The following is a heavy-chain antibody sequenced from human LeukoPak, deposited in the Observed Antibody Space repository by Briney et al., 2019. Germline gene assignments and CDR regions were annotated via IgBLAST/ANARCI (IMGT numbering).Heavy chain of an antibody. V-gene: IGHV4-39*07. CDR1: GGSISSSSYY. D-gene: IGHD3-3*01. J-gene: IGHJ4*02. CDR2: IYYSGST. Sequence: SETLSLTCTVSGGSISSSSYYWGWIRQLPGKGLEWIGSIYYSGSTYYNPSLKSRVTISVDTSKNQFSLKLSSVTAADTAVYCCARVDFWSGYYNGIDYWGQGTLVTVSS. CDR3: ARVDFWSGYYNGIDY.